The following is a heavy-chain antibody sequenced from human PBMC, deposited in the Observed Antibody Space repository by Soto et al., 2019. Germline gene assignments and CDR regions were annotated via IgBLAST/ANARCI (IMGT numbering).Heavy chain of an antibody. V-gene: IGHV4-30-4*01. CDR1: GGSISSGDYY. Sequence: SETLSLTCTVSGGSISSGDYYWSWIRQPPGKGLEWIGYIYYSGSTYYNPSLKSRVTISLDTSKNQFSLKLSSVTAADTAVYFCARVIVGATYFDYWGQGTLVTVSS. J-gene: IGHJ4*02. CDR2: IYYSGST. D-gene: IGHD1-26*01. CDR3: ARVIVGATYFDY.